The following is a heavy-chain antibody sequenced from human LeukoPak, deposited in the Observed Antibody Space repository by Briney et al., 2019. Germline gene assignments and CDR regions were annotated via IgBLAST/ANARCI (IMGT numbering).Heavy chain of an antibody. Sequence: ASVKVSCKASGHTFTIYYIHWVRQATGQGLEWMGWMNPNSGNTGYAQKFQGRVTITRNTSISTAYMELSSLRSEDTAVYYCARTYSSSWYYFDYWGQGTLVTVSS. CDR1: GHTFTIYY. CDR2: MNPNSGNT. J-gene: IGHJ4*02. V-gene: IGHV1-8*03. CDR3: ARTYSSSWYYFDY. D-gene: IGHD6-13*01.